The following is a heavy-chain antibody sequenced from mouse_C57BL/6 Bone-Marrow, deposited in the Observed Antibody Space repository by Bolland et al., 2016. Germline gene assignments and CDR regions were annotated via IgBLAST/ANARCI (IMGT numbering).Heavy chain of an antibody. CDR3: ARWYFDV. J-gene: IGHJ1*03. V-gene: IGHV1-64*01. CDR2: HPNSGST. Sequence: HPNSGSTNYNEKFKSKATLTVDKSSSTAYMKLSSLTSEDSAVYYCARWYFDVWGTG.